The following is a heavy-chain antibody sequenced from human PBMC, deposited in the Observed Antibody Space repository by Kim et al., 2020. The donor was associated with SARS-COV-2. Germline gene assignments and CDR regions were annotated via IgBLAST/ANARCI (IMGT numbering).Heavy chain of an antibody. J-gene: IGHJ4*01. V-gene: IGHV4-59*13. Sequence: SETLSLTCTVSGGSISSYYWSWIRQPPGKGLEWIGYIYYSGSTNYNPSLKSRVTISVDTSKNQFSLKLSSVTAADTAVYYCARGRRYDFWSGYFYHDYWG. CDR2: IYYSGST. CDR1: GGSISSYY. D-gene: IGHD3-3*01. CDR3: ARGRRYDFWSGYFYHDY.